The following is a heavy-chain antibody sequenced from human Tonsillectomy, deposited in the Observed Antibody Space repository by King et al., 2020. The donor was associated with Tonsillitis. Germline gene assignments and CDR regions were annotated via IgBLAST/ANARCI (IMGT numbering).Heavy chain of an antibody. CDR1: GFTFDDYG. D-gene: IGHD3-9*01. V-gene: IGHV3-20*04. J-gene: IGHJ3*02. Sequence: VQLVESGGGVVRPGGSLRLSCAASGFTFDDYGMSWVRQAPGKGLEWVSGINWNGGSTGYADSVKGRFTISRDNAKNSLYLQMNSLRAEDTALYYCARRMYYDILTGYSPEAFDIWGQGTMVVASS. CDR2: INWNGGST. CDR3: ARRMYYDILTGYSPEAFDI.